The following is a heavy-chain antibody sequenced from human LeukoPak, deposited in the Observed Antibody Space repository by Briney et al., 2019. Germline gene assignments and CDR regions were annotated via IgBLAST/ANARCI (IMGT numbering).Heavy chain of an antibody. J-gene: IGHJ6*02. Sequence: SGTLSLTCAVSVGSINSGNWWSWVRQSPGKGLEWIGEIYHNGTPNYNPSLKSRVTISADTFKNHFSLKMTSVTAADTAVYYCATAPILRGEGGEHFKYGMDVWGQGTTVIVSS. CDR1: VGSINSGNW. CDR2: IYHNGTP. V-gene: IGHV4-4*02. CDR3: ATAPILRGEGGEHFKYGMDV. D-gene: IGHD2-2*02.